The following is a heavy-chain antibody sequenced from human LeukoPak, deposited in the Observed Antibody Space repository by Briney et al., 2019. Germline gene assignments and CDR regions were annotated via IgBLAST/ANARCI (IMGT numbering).Heavy chain of an antibody. CDR3: ARGIGSSGPVCWFDP. CDR2: ISAYNGNT. V-gene: IGHV1-18*01. Sequence: ASVKVSCKASGYTFTSYSISWVRQAPGQGLEWMGWISAYNGNTNYAQKLQGRVTMTTDTSTSTAYMELRSLRSDDTAVYYCARGIGSSGPVCWFDPWGQGTLVTASS. J-gene: IGHJ5*02. CDR1: GYTFTSYS. D-gene: IGHD6-6*01.